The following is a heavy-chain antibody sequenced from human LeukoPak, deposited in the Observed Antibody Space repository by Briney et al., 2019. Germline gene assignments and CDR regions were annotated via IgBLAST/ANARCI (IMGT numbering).Heavy chain of an antibody. D-gene: IGHD6-19*01. CDR1: GGSMSPYH. Sequence: SETLSLTCTVPGGSMSPYHWGWVRQHPGKGLGWIGYYYYSGSTNYIRSLQSGVTISVETSKNQFSLKLSAVTAADTAIYYCARAVSGRFDYWGQGTLVTVSS. CDR2: YYYSGST. V-gene: IGHV4-59*08. J-gene: IGHJ4*02. CDR3: ARAVSGRFDY.